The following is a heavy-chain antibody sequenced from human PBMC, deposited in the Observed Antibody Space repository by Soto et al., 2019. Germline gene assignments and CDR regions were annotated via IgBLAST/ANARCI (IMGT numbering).Heavy chain of an antibody. D-gene: IGHD3-9*01. CDR3: AKDVNYDVLAGYYYY. V-gene: IGHV3-23*01. J-gene: IGHJ4*02. CDR2: IRGRGATT. Sequence: GGSLRLSCAASDFTLSSYSMTWVRQPPGKGLEWVSTIRGRGATTYYADSVKGRFTISRDDSKNTLYLQMNSLRVDDTAVYFCAKDVNYDVLAGYYYYWGQGTRVTVSS. CDR1: DFTLSSYS.